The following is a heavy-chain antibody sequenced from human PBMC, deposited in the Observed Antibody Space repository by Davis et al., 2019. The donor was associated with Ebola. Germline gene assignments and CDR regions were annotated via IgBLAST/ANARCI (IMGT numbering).Heavy chain of an antibody. Sequence: ASVKVPCKASGYTFTSYGISWVRQAPGQGLEWMGWISAYNGNTNYAQKLQGRVTMTTDTSTSTAYMELSSLRSEDTAVYYCARNSGYDWADYWGQGTLVTVSS. V-gene: IGHV1-18*01. CDR1: GYTFTSYG. CDR3: ARNSGYDWADY. J-gene: IGHJ4*02. CDR2: ISAYNGNT. D-gene: IGHD5-12*01.